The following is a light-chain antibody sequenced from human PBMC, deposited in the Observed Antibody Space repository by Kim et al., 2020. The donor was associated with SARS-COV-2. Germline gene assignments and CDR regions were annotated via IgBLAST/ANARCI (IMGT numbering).Light chain of an antibody. CDR2: KTS. V-gene: IGKV1-5*03. CDR1: QTISTR. Sequence: SACSGDSVTITIRVSQTISTRLAWYQQKPGRAPRHLIHKTSSLEPGVASRFSGSGSGTEFTLTISSLQPDDFATCYSQRYNTSPWTFGQGTKLEI. J-gene: IGKJ1*01. CDR3: QRYNTSPWT.